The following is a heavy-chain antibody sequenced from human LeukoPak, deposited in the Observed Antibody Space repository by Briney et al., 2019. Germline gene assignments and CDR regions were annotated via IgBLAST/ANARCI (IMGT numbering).Heavy chain of an antibody. CDR2: INPSGGST. D-gene: IGHD3-10*01. J-gene: IGHJ4*02. V-gene: IGHV1-46*01. CDR1: GYTFTGYY. Sequence: GASVKVSCKASGYTFTGYYMHWVRQAPGQGLEWMGIINPSGGSTSYAQKFQGRVTMTRDTSTSTVYMELSSLRSEDTAVYYRARDDPGSYYKLPHYFDYWGQGTLVTVSS. CDR3: ARDDPGSYYKLPHYFDY.